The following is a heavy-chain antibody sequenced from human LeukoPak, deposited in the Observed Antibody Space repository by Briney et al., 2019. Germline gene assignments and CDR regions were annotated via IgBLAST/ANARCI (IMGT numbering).Heavy chain of an antibody. CDR2: LWYDGSNK. D-gene: IGHD6-19*01. J-gene: IGHJ4*02. Sequence: PGGSLRLSCAASGFTFSNYGMHWVRQAPGKGLEWVAALWYDGSNKNYVDSVKGRFTISRDSSKNTVYLQMNSLRAEDTAVYYCARDVLSSGWYRPPGDSGQGTLVTVSS. CDR1: GFTFSNYG. CDR3: ARDVLSSGWYRPPGD. V-gene: IGHV3-33*01.